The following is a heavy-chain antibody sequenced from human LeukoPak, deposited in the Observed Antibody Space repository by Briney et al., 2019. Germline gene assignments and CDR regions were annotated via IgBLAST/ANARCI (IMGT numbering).Heavy chain of an antibody. CDR2: INPSGGST. CDR1: GYTFSNYY. V-gene: IGHV1-46*01. J-gene: IGHJ4*02. Sequence: ASVKVSCKASGYTFSNYYMHWVRQAPGQGLEWMGIINPSGGSTSYAQKFQGRVTMTRDASTSTVYMELSSLRSEDTAVYYCARDSSIGRATTPDYWGQGTLVTVSS. CDR3: ARDSSIGRATTPDY. D-gene: IGHD1-26*01.